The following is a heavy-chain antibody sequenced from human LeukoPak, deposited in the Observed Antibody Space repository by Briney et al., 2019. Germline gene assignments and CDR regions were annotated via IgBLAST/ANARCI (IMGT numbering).Heavy chain of an antibody. CDR2: IIPIFGTA. CDR3: AREDRLRFLEWTGGYYYYYMDV. Sequence: SVKASCKASGGTFSSYAISWVRQAPGQGLEWMGGIIPIFGTANYAQKFQGRVTITTDESTSTAYMELSSLRSEDTAVYYCAREDRLRFLEWTGGYYYYYMDVWGKGTTVTVSS. D-gene: IGHD3-3*01. CDR1: GGTFSSYA. V-gene: IGHV1-69*05. J-gene: IGHJ6*03.